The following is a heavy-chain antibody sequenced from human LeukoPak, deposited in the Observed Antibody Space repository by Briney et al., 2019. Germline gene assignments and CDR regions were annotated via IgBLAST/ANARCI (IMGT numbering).Heavy chain of an antibody. D-gene: IGHD6-19*01. CDR2: ISSSSSTI. Sequence: GGSLRLSCAASGFTFSSYSMNWVRQAPGKGLEWVSYISSSSSTIYYADSVKGRFTISRDNAKNSLYLQMNSLRAEDTAVYYCARDSLVAVAGVDYWGQGTLVTVSS. V-gene: IGHV3-48*01. CDR3: ARDSLVAVAGVDY. CDR1: GFTFSSYS. J-gene: IGHJ4*02.